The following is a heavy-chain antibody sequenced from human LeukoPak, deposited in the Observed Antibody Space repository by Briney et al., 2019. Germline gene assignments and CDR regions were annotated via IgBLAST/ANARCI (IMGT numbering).Heavy chain of an antibody. D-gene: IGHD1-7*01. CDR2: ISSSSSYI. Sequence: PGGSLRLSCTASGFTFGDYAMSWFRQAPGKGLEWVSSISSSSSYIYYADSVKGRFTISRDNAKNSLYLQMNSLRAEDTAVYYCARAHNWKYGSFDFWGQGTLVTVSS. CDR3: ARAHNWKYGSFDF. V-gene: IGHV3-21*01. CDR1: GFTFGDYA. J-gene: IGHJ4*02.